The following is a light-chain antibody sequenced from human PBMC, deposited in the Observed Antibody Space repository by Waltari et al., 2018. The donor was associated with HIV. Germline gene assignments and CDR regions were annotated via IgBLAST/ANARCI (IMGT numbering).Light chain of an antibody. CDR2: EGD. J-gene: IGLJ2*01. CDR1: SSDVGSYNF. Sequence: QSALTQPASVSGSPGQSITISCTGTSSDVGSYNFVSWYQQHPGNAPKLILYEGDKRPSGVSYRFSGSKSGSTASLTISGLQAEDEADYYCCSYAGSSTYVVFGGGTQLTVL. V-gene: IGLV2-23*01. CDR3: CSYAGSSTYVV.